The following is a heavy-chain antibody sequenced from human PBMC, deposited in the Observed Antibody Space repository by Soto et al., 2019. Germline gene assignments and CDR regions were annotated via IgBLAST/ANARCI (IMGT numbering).Heavy chain of an antibody. V-gene: IGHV3-11*01. J-gene: IGHJ4*02. Sequence: QVQLVESGGGLVKPGGSLRLSCAASGFTFSDYYMSWIRQAPGKGLEWVSYISSSGSTIYYADSVEGRFTISRDNAKNSLYLQMNSLRAEDTAVYYCARKGIRCFKYCSGGSPPVDYWGQGTLVTVSS. CDR1: GFTFSDYY. D-gene: IGHD2-15*01. CDR3: ARKGIRCFKYCSGGSPPVDY. CDR2: ISSSGSTI.